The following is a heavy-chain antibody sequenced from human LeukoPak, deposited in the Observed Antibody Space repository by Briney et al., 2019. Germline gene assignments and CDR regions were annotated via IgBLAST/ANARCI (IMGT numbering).Heavy chain of an antibody. Sequence: GGSLRLSCVASGFTFSSYWMSWVRQAPGKGLEWVANIKHDGSVQYCVDSVKGRFTISRDNAKNSLYLQMNSLRAEDTAVYYCARGNLWFGELVYWGQGTLVTVSS. D-gene: IGHD3-10*01. CDR3: ARGNLWFGELVY. V-gene: IGHV3-7*01. CDR2: IKHDGSVQ. CDR1: GFTFSSYW. J-gene: IGHJ4*02.